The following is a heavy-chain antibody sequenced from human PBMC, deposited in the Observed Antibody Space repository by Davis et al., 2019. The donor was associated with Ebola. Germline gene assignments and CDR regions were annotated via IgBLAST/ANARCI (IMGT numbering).Heavy chain of an antibody. CDR2: INPNSGVT. V-gene: IGHV1-2*06. Sequence: AASVKVSCKTSGYTFTGHYIQWVRQAPGQGLEWMGRINPNSGVTKYAQKFQGRVTMTRDTSISTAYMELSRLRSDDTALYYCAAGITETTGFDYWGQGTLVTVSS. J-gene: IGHJ4*02. CDR1: GYTFTGHY. D-gene: IGHD1-7*01. CDR3: AAGITETTGFDY.